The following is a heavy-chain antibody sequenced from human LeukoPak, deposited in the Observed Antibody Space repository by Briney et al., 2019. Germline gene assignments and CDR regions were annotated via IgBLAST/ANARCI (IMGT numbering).Heavy chain of an antibody. CDR3: SRGLDSRKLGY. CDR2: IHPSGRL. D-gene: IGHD3-22*01. J-gene: IGHJ4*02. Sequence: PSQTLSLTCTVPGASFSSGDQYWNWIRQSPGKGLEWIGSIHPSGRLYNNPSLESRVTISIDTSKNRFSLDLNSVTAADTAVYFCSRGLDSRKLGYWGQGTLVTVSS. CDR1: GASFSSGDQY. V-gene: IGHV4-31*03.